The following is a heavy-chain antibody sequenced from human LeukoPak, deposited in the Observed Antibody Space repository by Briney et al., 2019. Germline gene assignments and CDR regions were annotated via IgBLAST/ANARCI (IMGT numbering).Heavy chain of an antibody. J-gene: IGHJ4*02. CDR3: AKDRYYGSGTYLVDC. Sequence: GGSLRLSCAASGFTFSSYAMSWVRQAPGKGLEWVSAISGSGGSSYYADPVKGRFTISRDNSKYTLYLQLNSLRAEDTAVYYCAKDRYYGSGTYLVDCWGQGTLVTVSS. CDR2: ISGSGGSS. D-gene: IGHD3-10*01. CDR1: GFTFSSYA. V-gene: IGHV3-23*01.